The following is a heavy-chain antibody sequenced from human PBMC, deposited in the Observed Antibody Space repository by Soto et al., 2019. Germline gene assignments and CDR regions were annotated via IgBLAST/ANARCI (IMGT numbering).Heavy chain of an antibody. CDR2: INPNSGGT. CDR3: ARDGGYCSSTSCYTFFDY. Sequence: ASVKVSCKASGYTFTGYYMHWVRQAPGQGLEWMGWINPNSGGTNYAQKFQGWVTMTRDTSISTAYMELSRLRSDDTAVYYCARDGGYCSSTSCYTFFDYWGQGTLVTVSS. D-gene: IGHD2-2*02. J-gene: IGHJ4*02. V-gene: IGHV1-2*04. CDR1: GYTFTGYY.